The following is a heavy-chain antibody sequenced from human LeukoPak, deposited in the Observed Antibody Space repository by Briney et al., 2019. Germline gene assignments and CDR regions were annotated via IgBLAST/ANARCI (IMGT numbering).Heavy chain of an antibody. V-gene: IGHV1-69*06. D-gene: IGHD2-15*01. CDR1: GGTFSSYA. CDR3: ARDEGGTGPQYYLDY. J-gene: IGHJ4*02. CDR2: IIPIFGTA. Sequence: ASVKVSCKASGGTFSSYAISWVRQAPGQGLEWMGGIIPIFGTANYAQKFQGRVTITADKSTSTAYMELSSLRSEDTAVYYCARDEGGTGPQYYLDYWGQGTLVTVSS.